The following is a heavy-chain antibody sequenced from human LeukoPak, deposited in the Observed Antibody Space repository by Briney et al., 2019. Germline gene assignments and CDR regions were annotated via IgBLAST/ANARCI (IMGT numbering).Heavy chain of an antibody. J-gene: IGHJ4*02. CDR2: ISGSGGST. V-gene: IGHV3-23*01. CDR3: AKDLIGGGIISPFDY. Sequence: GGSLRLSCAASRFTFSSYAMSWVRQAPGKGLEWVSAISGSGGSTYYADSVKGRFTISRDNSKNTLYLQMNSLRAEDTAVYYCAKDLIGGGIISPFDYWGQGTLVTVSS. D-gene: IGHD3-3*01. CDR1: RFTFSSYA.